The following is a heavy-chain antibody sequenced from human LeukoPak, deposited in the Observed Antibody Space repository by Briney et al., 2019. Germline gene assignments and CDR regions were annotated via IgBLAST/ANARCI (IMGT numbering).Heavy chain of an antibody. CDR2: IYYSGST. CDR1: GGSISSSSYY. Sequence: SETLSLTCTVSGGSISSSSYYWGWIRQPPGKGLEWIGSIYYSGSTYYNPSPKSRVTTSVDTSKNQFSLKLSSVTAADTAVYYCARCLFWSGQYYYYYYYMDVWGKGTTVTVSS. J-gene: IGHJ6*03. V-gene: IGHV4-39*07. CDR3: ARCLFWSGQYYYYYYYMDV. D-gene: IGHD3-3*01.